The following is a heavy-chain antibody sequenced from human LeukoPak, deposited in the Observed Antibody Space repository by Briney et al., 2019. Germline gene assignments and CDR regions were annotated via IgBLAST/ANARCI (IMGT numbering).Heavy chain of an antibody. V-gene: IGHV3-23*01. CDR1: GFTFSSYG. CDR3: AKEYYYDSSGYPDYFDY. Sequence: PGGSLRLSCAASGFTFSSYGMRWVRQAPRKGLEWVSAISGSGGSTYYADSVKGRFTISRDNSKNTLYLQMNSLRAEDTAVYYCAKEYYYDSSGYPDYFDYWGQGTLVTVSS. D-gene: IGHD3-22*01. J-gene: IGHJ4*02. CDR2: ISGSGGST.